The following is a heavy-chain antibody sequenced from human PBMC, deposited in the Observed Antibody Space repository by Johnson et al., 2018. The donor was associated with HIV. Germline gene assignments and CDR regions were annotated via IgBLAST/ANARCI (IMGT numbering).Heavy chain of an antibody. D-gene: IGHD6-25*01. CDR2: IRYDGSNK. Sequence: QVQLVESGGGLVQPGGSLRLSCAASGFTFSSYAMSWVRQAPGKGLEWVAFIRYDGSNKYYADSVKGLFTISRDNSKNTLYLQMNSLRSEDTAVYYCARDLAAGIPSDAFDI. V-gene: IGHV3-30*02. CDR3: ARDLAAGIPSDAFDI. CDR1: GFTFSSYA. J-gene: IGHJ3*02.